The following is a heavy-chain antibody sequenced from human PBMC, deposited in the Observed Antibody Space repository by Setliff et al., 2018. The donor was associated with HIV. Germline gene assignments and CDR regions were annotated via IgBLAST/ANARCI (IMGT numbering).Heavy chain of an antibody. CDR2: VNHSGST. J-gene: IGHJ5*02. D-gene: IGHD3-10*01. CDR1: GGSFNDYY. Sequence: SETLSLTCAVYGGSFNDYYWSWIRQPPGKGLEWIGEVNHSGSTSYNPSLESRVSISVDTSKNQFSLKLRSVTAADTAVYYCAREGARHYGSGRYHSWFDPWGQGTQVTVSS. CDR3: AREGARHYGSGRYHSWFDP. V-gene: IGHV4-34*01.